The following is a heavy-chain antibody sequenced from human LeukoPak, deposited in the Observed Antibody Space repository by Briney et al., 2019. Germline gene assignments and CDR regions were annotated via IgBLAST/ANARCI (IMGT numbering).Heavy chain of an antibody. CDR1: GYTFNTYG. Sequence: GASVKVSCKASGYTFNTYGIIWVRQGPGQGLEWMGWISAYNGDTTYAQKLQGRVTLTTDASTSTAYMELRSLRSDDTAVYYCGRESTGGSLEIDYWGQGTLVTVSS. CDR3: GRESTGGSLEIDY. D-gene: IGHD2-8*02. CDR2: ISAYNGDT. V-gene: IGHV1-18*01. J-gene: IGHJ4*02.